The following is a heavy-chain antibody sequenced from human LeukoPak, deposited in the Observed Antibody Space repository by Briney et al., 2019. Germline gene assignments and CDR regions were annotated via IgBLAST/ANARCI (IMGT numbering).Heavy chain of an antibody. D-gene: IGHD4-17*01. CDR2: ISSSSSTI. V-gene: IGHV3-48*02. CDR1: GFTFSSYS. J-gene: IGHJ4*02. Sequence: GGSLRLSCAASGFTFSSYSMNWVRQAPGKGLEWVSYISSSSSTIYYADSVKGRLTISRDNAKNSLYLQMNSLRDEDTAVYYCARGSESYGDYTGDYWGQGTLVTVSS. CDR3: ARGSESYGDYTGDY.